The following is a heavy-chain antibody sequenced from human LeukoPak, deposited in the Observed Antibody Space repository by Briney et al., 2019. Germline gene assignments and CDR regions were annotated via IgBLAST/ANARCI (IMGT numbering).Heavy chain of an antibody. J-gene: IGHJ3*02. D-gene: IGHD3-22*01. CDR1: GYTFTSYG. Sequence: ASVKVSCKASGYTFTSYGISWVRQAPGQGLEWMGWISAYNGNTNYAQKLQGRVTMTTDTSTSTAYMELRSLRSDDTAVYYCARDGYYDSSGYYMRADAFDIWGQGTMVTVSS. V-gene: IGHV1-18*01. CDR2: ISAYNGNT. CDR3: ARDGYYDSSGYYMRADAFDI.